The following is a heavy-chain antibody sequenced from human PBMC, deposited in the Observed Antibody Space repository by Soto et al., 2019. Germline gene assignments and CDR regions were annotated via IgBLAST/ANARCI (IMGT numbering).Heavy chain of an antibody. Sequence: QVHLVQSGAEVMKPGASVKVSCKASGYTLTRYGITWVRQAPGQGLEWMGSISAYNANTNYAQKLQGRLTMTTDTSTSTAYMELRSRTSDDTAVYYCAREVFRYFDLWGRGTLVSVSS. CDR3: AREVFRYFDL. D-gene: IGHD1-20*01. J-gene: IGHJ2*01. CDR2: ISAYNANT. CDR1: GYTLTRYG. V-gene: IGHV1-18*01.